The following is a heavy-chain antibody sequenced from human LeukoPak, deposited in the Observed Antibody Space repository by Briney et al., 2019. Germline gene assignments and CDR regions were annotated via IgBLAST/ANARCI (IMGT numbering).Heavy chain of an antibody. Sequence: SETLSLTCAVYGGSFSGYYWSWIRQPPGKGLEWIGEINHSGSTNYNPSLKSRVTISVDTSKNQFSLKLSSVTAADTAVYYCARHVDNDYVCGSYRKNHFDYWGQGTLVTVSS. CDR1: GGSFSGYY. CDR2: INHSGST. D-gene: IGHD3-16*02. CDR3: ARHVDNDYVCGSYRKNHFDY. V-gene: IGHV4-34*01. J-gene: IGHJ4*02.